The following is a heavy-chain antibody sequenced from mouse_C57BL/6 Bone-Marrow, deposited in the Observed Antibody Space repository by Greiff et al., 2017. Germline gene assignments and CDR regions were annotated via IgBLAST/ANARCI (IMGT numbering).Heavy chain of an antibody. J-gene: IGHJ4*01. CDR1: GYTFTSYW. CDR2: IVPNSGGT. D-gene: IGHD3-3*01. V-gene: IGHV1-72*01. Sequence: QVQLKQPGAELVKPGASVKLSCKASGYTFTSYWMHWVKQRPGRGLEWIGRIVPNSGGTKYNEKFKSKATLTVDTPSSTAYMQLSSLTSEDSAVFNCERKGGGRARDYWGQGTSVTVSS. CDR3: ERKGGGRARDY.